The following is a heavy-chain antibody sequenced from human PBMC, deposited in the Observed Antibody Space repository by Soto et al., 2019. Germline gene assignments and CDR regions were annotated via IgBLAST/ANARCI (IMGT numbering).Heavy chain of an antibody. V-gene: IGHV4-4*07. CDR1: GGSISSYR. Sequence: SETLSLTCTVSGGSISSYRWSWIRQPAGKGLEWIGRLDTYGNTHYNPSLKSRVTVSVDTSRNQFFLTLRSVTAADSAVYHCGRESGETWDYEASWGQGTPVTVSS. D-gene: IGHD1-7*01. J-gene: IGHJ5*02. CDR3: GRESGETWDYEAS. CDR2: LDTYGNT.